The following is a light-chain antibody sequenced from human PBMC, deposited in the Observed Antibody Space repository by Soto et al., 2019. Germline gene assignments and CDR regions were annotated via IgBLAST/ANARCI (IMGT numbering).Light chain of an antibody. CDR1: QSISKY. CDR3: QQSYTIPLA. CDR2: ATS. J-gene: IGKJ4*01. V-gene: IGKV1-39*01. Sequence: DLQMTQSPSSLSASVGDRITITCRASQSISKYLNWYQHKPGKAPNLLIYATSNLQSGVPSRFSGSGSGTDFTLTISSLQPEDFATYYCQQSYTIPLAFGGGTKVEIK.